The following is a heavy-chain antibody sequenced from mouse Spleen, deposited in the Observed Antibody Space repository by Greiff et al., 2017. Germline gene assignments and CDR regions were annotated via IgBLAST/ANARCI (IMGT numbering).Heavy chain of an antibody. CDR1: GYTFTSYG. CDR3: AREGGYGNYDYYYVDY. CDR2: IYPRSGNT. Sequence: VQLQQSGAELARPGASVKLSCKASGYTFTSYGISWVKQRTGQGLEWIGEIYPRSGNTYYNEKFKGKATLTADKSSSTAYMELRSLTSEDSAVYFCAREGGYGNYDYYYVDYWGQGTTLTVSS. V-gene: IGHV1-81*01. J-gene: IGHJ2*01. D-gene: IGHD2-1*01.